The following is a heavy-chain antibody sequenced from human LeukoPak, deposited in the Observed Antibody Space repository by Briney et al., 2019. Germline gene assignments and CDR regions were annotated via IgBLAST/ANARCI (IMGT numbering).Heavy chain of an antibody. V-gene: IGHV1-69*13. CDR3: ARGWLAETTVVTPYNY. D-gene: IGHD4-23*01. CDR2: ITPIFGTA. J-gene: IGHJ4*02. CDR1: GYTFTSYA. Sequence: ASVKVSCKASGYTFTSYAMHWVRQAPGQRLEWMGGITPIFGTANYAQKFQGRVTITAVESMSTAYMELSSLRSEDTAVYYCARGWLAETTVVTPYNYWGQGTLVTVSS.